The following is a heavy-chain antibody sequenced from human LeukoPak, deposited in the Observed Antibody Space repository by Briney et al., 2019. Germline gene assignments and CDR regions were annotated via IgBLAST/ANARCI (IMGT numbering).Heavy chain of an antibody. V-gene: IGHV1-18*01. CDR1: NYPLNTHG. CDR3: ARDKRVLTPGLTTIYTGWWFDP. CDR2: IGADDGNT. J-gene: IGHJ5*02. Sequence: GASAKVSCKASNYPLNTHGMNWVRQAPGQGLEWMGWIGADDGNTKSAQKFQGRLTMATDTSTNTAYMELRTLTSDDTAVYYCARDKRVLTPGLTTIYTGWWFDPWGQGTLVTVTS. D-gene: IGHD2-21*02.